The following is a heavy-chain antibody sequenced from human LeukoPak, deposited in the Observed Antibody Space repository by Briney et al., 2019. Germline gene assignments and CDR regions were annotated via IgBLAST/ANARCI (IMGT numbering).Heavy chain of an antibody. J-gene: IGHJ4*02. Sequence: PSETLSLTCTVSGGSISSYYWSWIRQSPGKGLEWIGYIYYSGSTNYNPSLKSRVTISVDTSKNQFSLKLSSVTAADTAVYYCATERHCSTISCYFFDYWGQGTLVTVSS. V-gene: IGHV4-59*01. D-gene: IGHD2-2*01. CDR1: GGSISSYY. CDR2: IYYSGST. CDR3: ATERHCSTISCYFFDY.